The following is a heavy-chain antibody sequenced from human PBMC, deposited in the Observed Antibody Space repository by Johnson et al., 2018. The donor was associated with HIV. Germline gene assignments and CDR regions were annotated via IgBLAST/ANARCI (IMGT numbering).Heavy chain of an antibody. CDR1: GFTVSSNY. J-gene: IGHJ3*02. CDR3: ARDRCSSTTCLDAFDI. V-gene: IGHV3-66*03. CDR2: IYSGGST. Sequence: VQLVESGGGLIHPGGSLRLSCAASGFTVSSNYMSWVRQAPGKGLEWVSVIYSGGSTYYADSVKGRFTISRDNSKNTLYVEMNSLRVEDTALYYCARDRCSSTTCLDAFDIWGQGTMVIVSS. D-gene: IGHD2-2*01.